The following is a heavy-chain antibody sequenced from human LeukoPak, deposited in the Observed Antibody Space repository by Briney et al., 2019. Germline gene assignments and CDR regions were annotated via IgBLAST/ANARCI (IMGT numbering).Heavy chain of an antibody. CDR2: INHSGST. D-gene: IGHD2-15*01. J-gene: IGHJ4*02. V-gene: IGHV4-34*01. CDR1: GGSFSAYY. Sequence: PSETLSLTCAVYGGSFSAYYWSWIRQPPGKGLEWIGEINHSGSTNYNPSLKSRVTISVDTSKNQFSLELSSVIAADTAVYYCARYSRGVGAASDYWGQGTLVTVSS. CDR3: ARYSRGVGAASDY.